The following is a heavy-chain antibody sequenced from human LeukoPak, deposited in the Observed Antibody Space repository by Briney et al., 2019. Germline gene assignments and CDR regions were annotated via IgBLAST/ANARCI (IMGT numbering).Heavy chain of an antibody. Sequence: GSSVTVSCKASGGTFSSYAISWVRQAPGQGLEWMGGIIPIFGTANYAQKFQGRVTITADESTSTAYMELSSLRSKDTAVYYCAREGSGYDSVAFDIWGQGTMVTVSS. V-gene: IGHV1-69*01. CDR2: IIPIFGTA. CDR3: AREGSGYDSVAFDI. D-gene: IGHD5-12*01. J-gene: IGHJ3*02. CDR1: GGTFSSYA.